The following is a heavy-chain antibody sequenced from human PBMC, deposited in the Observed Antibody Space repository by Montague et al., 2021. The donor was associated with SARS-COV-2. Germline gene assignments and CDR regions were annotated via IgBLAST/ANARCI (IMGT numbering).Heavy chain of an antibody. V-gene: IGHV4-59*08. J-gene: IGHJ5*01. D-gene: IGHD3-16*01. Sequence: SETLSLTCTVSGVSVTDYYWSWIRQPPGKGLEWVGDVLYNKGTNFNPSLKSRVAISVDTSKNQFSLRLTSVTAADTAVYYCVRHPHYDGLKGRLDSWDQGTLVTVSS. CDR1: GVSVTDYY. CDR3: VRHPHYDGLKGRLDS. CDR2: VLYNKGT.